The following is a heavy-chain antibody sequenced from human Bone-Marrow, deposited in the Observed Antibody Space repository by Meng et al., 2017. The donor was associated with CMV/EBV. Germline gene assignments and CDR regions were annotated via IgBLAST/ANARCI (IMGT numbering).Heavy chain of an antibody. V-gene: IGHV1-2*02. Sequence: ASVKVSCKASGYTFTGYYLHWVRQAPGQGLEWMGWINPNSGGTNYAQKFQGRVTMTRDTSISTAYMELSRLRSDDTAVYYCARESSDHTDNADYWGQGTLVTVSS. D-gene: IGHD3-22*01. J-gene: IGHJ4*02. CDR2: INPNSGGT. CDR3: ARESSDHTDNADY. CDR1: GYTFTGYY.